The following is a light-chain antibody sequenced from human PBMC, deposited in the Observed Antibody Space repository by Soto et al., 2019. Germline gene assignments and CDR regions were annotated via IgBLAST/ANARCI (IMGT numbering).Light chain of an antibody. Sequence: DVQMTQSPSSLSASVGDRVTITCRASEDINCWLAWYQQKPGTATKSLIYAASILQTGVPSRFSGSGSGTDFTLTISSLQPEDSATYYCQQYNTYPLTFGGGTKVEIK. J-gene: IGKJ4*01. V-gene: IGKV1D-16*01. CDR1: EDINCW. CDR2: AAS. CDR3: QQYNTYPLT.